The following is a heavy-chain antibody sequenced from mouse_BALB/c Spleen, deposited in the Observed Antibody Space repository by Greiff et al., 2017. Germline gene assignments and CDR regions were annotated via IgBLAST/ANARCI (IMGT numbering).Heavy chain of an antibody. V-gene: IGHV3-6*02. Sequence: EVKLVESGPGLVKPSQSLSLTCSVTGYSITSGYYWNWIRQFPGNKLEWMGYISYDGSNNYNPSLKNRISITRDTSKNQFFLKLNSVTTEDTATYYCASGIYYGYSWFAYWGQGTLVTVSA. CDR1: GYSITSGYY. CDR2: ISYDGSN. CDR3: ASGIYYGYSWFAY. J-gene: IGHJ3*01. D-gene: IGHD2-2*01.